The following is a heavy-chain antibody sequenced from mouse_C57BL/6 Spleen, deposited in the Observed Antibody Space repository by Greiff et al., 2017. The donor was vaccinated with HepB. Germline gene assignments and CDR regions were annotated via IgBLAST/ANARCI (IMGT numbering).Heavy chain of an antibody. V-gene: IGHV1-55*01. J-gene: IGHJ1*03. CDR2: IYPGSGST. CDR3: AARGRWYFDV. Sequence: QVQLQQPGAELVKPGASVKMSCKASGYTFTSYWITWVKQRPGQGLEWIGDIYPGSGSTNYNEKFKSKATLTVDTSSSTAYMQLSSLTSEDSAGYYCAARGRWYFDVWGTGTTVTVSS. CDR1: GYTFTSYW. D-gene: IGHD6-1*01.